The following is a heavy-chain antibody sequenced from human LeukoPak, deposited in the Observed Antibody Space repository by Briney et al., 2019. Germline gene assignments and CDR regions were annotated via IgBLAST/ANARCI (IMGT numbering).Heavy chain of an antibody. Sequence: SETLSLTCTVSGGSISSSSYYWGWIRQPPGKGLEWIGSIYHSGSTYYNPSLKSRVTISVDTSKNQFSLKLSSVTAADTAVYYCARANRVSLYYFDYWGQGTLVTVSS. J-gene: IGHJ4*02. CDR2: IYHSGST. CDR1: GGSISSSSYY. V-gene: IGHV4-39*07. CDR3: ARANRVSLYYFDY. D-gene: IGHD5/OR15-5a*01.